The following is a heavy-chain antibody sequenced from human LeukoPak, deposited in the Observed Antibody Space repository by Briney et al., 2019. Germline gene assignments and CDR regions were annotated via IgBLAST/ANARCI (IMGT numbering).Heavy chain of an antibody. V-gene: IGHV1-24*01. CDR3: ATADNWNPTGGYGMDV. CDR1: GYTLTELS. D-gene: IGHD1-1*01. Sequence: ASVKVSCKVSGYTLTELSMHWVRQAPGKGLEWMGGFDPEDGETIYAQEFQGRVTMPEDTSTDTAYMELSSLRSEDTAVYYCATADNWNPTGGYGMDVWGKGTTVTVSS. J-gene: IGHJ6*04. CDR2: FDPEDGET.